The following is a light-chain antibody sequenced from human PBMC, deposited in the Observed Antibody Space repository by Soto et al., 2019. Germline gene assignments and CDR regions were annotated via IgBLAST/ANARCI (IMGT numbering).Light chain of an antibody. CDR1: QSVSSD. Sequence: EIVLTQSPATLSVSPGGRATLSCRASQSVSSDLAWYQQQPGQAPRLLIYGASTTATGIPARFSGSGSGTEFTLTIDSLQAEDFAVYYCLHYTDWPRWTFGQGTKVEVK. J-gene: IGKJ1*01. V-gene: IGKV3-15*01. CDR2: GAS. CDR3: LHYTDWPRWT.